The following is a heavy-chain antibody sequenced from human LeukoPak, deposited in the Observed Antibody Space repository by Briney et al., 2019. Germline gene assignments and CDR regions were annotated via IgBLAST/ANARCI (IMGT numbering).Heavy chain of an antibody. J-gene: IGHJ4*02. D-gene: IGHD3-22*01. Sequence: PSETLSLTCSVSGGSITSYCWSWVRQPPGGGREWIGYIYYSGGTSYNPSLKSRVTISLDTSKNRFSLKLTSVTAADTAVYYCARPLWGGYSAYDSRDYSSKYFFDYWGQGTLVTVSS. CDR3: ARPLWGGYSAYDSRDYSSKYFFDY. V-gene: IGHV4-59*08. CDR2: IYYSGGT. CDR1: GGSITSYC.